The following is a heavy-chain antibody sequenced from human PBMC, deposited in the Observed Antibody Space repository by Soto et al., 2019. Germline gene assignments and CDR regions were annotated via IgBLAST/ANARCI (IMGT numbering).Heavy chain of an antibody. J-gene: IGHJ4*02. V-gene: IGHV4-34*01. CDR3: ARSSQWLVGGLDY. D-gene: IGHD6-19*01. CDR1: GGSFSAYY. Sequence: SETLSLTCAVYGGSFSAYYWSWIRQPPGKGLEWIGEINHSGSTNYNPSLKSRVTISVDTSKNQFSLKLSSVTAADTAVYYCARSSQWLVGGLDYWGQGTLVTVSS. CDR2: INHSGST.